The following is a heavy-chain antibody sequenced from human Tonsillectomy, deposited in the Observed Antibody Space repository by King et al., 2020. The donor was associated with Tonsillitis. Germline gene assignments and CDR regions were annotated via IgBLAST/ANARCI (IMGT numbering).Heavy chain of an antibody. J-gene: IGHJ4*02. CDR3: APLEF. V-gene: IGHV1-2*02. CDR1: GYTFTDYY. D-gene: IGHD3-10*01. CDR2: INPKSGDT. Sequence: QLVQSGAEVKKPGASVKVSCEASGYTFTDYYMHWVRQAPGQGLEWIGWINPKSGDTRYAQNFQGRVTMTRDTYISTAYMEVTSLRSDDTAVYYCAPLEFWGQGTLVTVSS.